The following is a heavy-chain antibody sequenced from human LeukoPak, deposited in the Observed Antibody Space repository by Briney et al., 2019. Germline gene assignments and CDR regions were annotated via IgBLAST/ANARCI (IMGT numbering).Heavy chain of an antibody. J-gene: IGHJ4*02. CDR2: IRAHNGDT. D-gene: IGHD2-2*01. CDR1: GYTFTSYA. Sequence: AASVKVSCKASGYTFTSYAISWVRQAPGQGLEWMGWIRAHNGDTNHAQQLQGRVTMTTDTSTRTAYMELRSLRSEDTAVYYCARGESICTINTCYASALDSWGQGTLVTVSS. V-gene: IGHV1-18*01. CDR3: ARGESICTINTCYASALDS.